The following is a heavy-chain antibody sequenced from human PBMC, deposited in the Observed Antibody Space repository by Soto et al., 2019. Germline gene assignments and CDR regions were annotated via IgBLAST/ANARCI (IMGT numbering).Heavy chain of an antibody. CDR2: VKSKTDGATT. D-gene: IGHD3-22*01. V-gene: IGHV3-15*01. CDR1: GFTFINAW. CDR3: ATDAYYDTSGYWF. Sequence: GGSLRLSCAASGFTFINAWMTWVRQTPGKGLEWVGRVKSKTDGATTDYAAPVKGRFTISRDDSKNTLYLQINSLKTEDTAVYYCATDAYYDTSGYWFWRRGTLVTVSS. J-gene: IGHJ4*02.